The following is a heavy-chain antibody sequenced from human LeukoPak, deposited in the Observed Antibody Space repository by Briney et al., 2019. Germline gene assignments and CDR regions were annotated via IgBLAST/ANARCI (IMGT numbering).Heavy chain of an antibody. Sequence: GGSLRLSCAASGFTFSSYWMSWVRQAPGKGLEWVANIKQDGSEKYYVDSVKGRFTISRDNAKNPLYLQMNSLRAEDTAVYYCARNVDTAMVTLYNWFDPWGQGTLVTVSS. D-gene: IGHD5-18*01. CDR2: IKQDGSEK. CDR1: GFTFSSYW. CDR3: ARNVDTAMVTLYNWFDP. V-gene: IGHV3-7*01. J-gene: IGHJ5*02.